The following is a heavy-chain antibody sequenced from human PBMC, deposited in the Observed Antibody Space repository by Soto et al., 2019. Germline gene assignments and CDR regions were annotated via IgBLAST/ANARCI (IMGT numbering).Heavy chain of an antibody. CDR3: AKRGGSSY. V-gene: IGHV3-23*01. D-gene: IGHD1-26*01. J-gene: IGHJ4*02. CDR2: ISGSGDIT. Sequence: EVQLLESGGGLVQPGGSLRLSCAASGFTFSSYAMNWVRQAPGKGLEWVSAISGSGDITYYADSVKGRFTISRDNSKNTVYLQMNSLRAEDTAVYYCAKRGGSSYWGQGTLVTVSS. CDR1: GFTFSSYA.